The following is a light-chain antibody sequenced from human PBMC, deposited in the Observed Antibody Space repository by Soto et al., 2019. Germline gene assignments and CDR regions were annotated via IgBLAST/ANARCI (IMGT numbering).Light chain of an antibody. J-gene: IGLJ1*01. CDR1: SSDVGGYNY. Sequence: QSVLTQPASVSGSPGQSIAISCTGTSSDVGGYNYVSWYQQHPGKAPKLMISEVSNRPSGVSNRFSGSKSGNTASLTISGLQAEDEADYYCSSYTSSSTYVFGTGTKLPS. CDR3: SSYTSSSTYV. CDR2: EVS. V-gene: IGLV2-14*01.